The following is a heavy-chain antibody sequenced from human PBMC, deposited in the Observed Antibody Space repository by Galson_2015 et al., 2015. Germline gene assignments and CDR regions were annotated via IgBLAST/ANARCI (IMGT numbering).Heavy chain of an antibody. V-gene: IGHV1-69*01. CDR1: GGTFSSYA. CDR2: IIPIFGTA. D-gene: IGHD2-15*01. Sequence: QSGAEVKKPGESLKISCKASGGTFSSYAISWVRQAPGQGLEWMGGIIPIFGTANYAQEFQGRVTITADESTSTAYMELSSLRSEDTAVYYCARDGDIVGNWFDPWGQGTLVTVSS. J-gene: IGHJ5*02. CDR3: ARDGDIVGNWFDP.